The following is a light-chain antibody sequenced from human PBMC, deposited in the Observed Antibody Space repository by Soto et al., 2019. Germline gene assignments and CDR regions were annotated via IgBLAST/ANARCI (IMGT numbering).Light chain of an antibody. CDR2: GAS. CDR3: QQYNTWLWT. J-gene: IGKJ1*01. V-gene: IGKV3-15*01. Sequence: EVVMTQSPATLSVSPGERATLSCRASQNVNANLAWYQQKPGQAPRLLIHGASTRATGIPARFSGSGFGTEFILTISRLQSEDFAVYYCQQYNTWLWTFGQGIKVEGK. CDR1: QNVNAN.